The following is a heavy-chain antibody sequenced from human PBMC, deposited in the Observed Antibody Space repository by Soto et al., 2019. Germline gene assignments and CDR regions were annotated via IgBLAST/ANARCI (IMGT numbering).Heavy chain of an antibody. Sequence: QPGWSLRLSCTVSGVTFSNYAMNWVRQAPGKGLEWVSSLSGSGGTTYYADSVKGRFIISRDNSKNTLYLLMNSLRAEDTALYYCAKQRADYGSGADTFYFDSWGQGALVTVSS. CDR2: LSGSGGTT. V-gene: IGHV3-23*01. D-gene: IGHD3-10*01. CDR3: AKQRADYGSGADTFYFDS. J-gene: IGHJ4*02. CDR1: GVTFSNYA.